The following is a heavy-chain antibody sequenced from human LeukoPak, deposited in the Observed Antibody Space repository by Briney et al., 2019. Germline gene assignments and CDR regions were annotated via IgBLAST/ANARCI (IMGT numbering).Heavy chain of an antibody. V-gene: IGHV4-30-4*01. CDR3: AREALRIAVAGTFDY. CDR1: GGSIGSGDYY. J-gene: IGHJ4*02. CDR2: IYYGGSP. Sequence: SETLSLTCTVSGGSIGSGDYYGCWSRQPPGEGLEWIGYIYYGGSPYYNPSLKSRVTISVDTSKNQFSLKLSSVTAADTAVYYCAREALRIAVAGTFDYWGQGTLVTVSS. D-gene: IGHD6-19*01.